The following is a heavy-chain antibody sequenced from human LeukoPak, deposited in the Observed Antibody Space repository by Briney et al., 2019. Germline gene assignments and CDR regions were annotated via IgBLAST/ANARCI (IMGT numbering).Heavy chain of an antibody. J-gene: IGHJ2*01. CDR3: ARGYCSGGSCHSGRYYFDF. V-gene: IGHV4-59*01. Sequence: PSETLFLTCTVSGGSISSYYWTWIRQPPGKGLEWIGYIFYSGSTNYSPSLKSRVAISVETSKNQFSLKLNSVTTADTAVYYCARGYCSGGSCHSGRYYFDFWGRGTLVTVSS. CDR2: IFYSGST. CDR1: GGSISSYY. D-gene: IGHD2-15*01.